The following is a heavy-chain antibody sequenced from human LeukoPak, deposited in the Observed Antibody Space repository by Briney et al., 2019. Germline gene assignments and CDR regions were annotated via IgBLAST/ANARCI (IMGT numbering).Heavy chain of an antibody. CDR2: IYYSGST. D-gene: IGHD5-12*01. CDR1: GGCISSYY. CDR3: ARDSGYDWSRNYYYYGMDV. V-gene: IGHV4-59*01. Sequence: SETLSLTCTVSGGCISSYYWSWIRRPPGKGLEWIGYIYYSGSTNYHPSLKSRVTISVDTSKNQFSLKLSSLTAADTAVYYCARDSGYDWSRNYYYYGMDVWGQGTAVTVSS. J-gene: IGHJ6*02.